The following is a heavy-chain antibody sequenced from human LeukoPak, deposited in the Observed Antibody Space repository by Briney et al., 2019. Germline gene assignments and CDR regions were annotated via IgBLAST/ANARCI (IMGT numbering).Heavy chain of an antibody. Sequence: ASVKVFCKASGGTFNSYTISWVRQAPGQGLEWMGRIIPVLGITNYAQKFQDRVTITAEKSTGTAYMELSSLRSEDTAVFYCATTDYWGQGTLVTVSS. CDR1: GGTFNSYT. CDR3: ATTDY. V-gene: IGHV1-69*02. J-gene: IGHJ4*02. CDR2: IIPVLGIT.